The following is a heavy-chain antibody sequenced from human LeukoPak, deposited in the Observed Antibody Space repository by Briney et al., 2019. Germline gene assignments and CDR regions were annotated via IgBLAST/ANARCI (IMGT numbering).Heavy chain of an antibody. D-gene: IGHD3-10*01. CDR3: ARSYYGSGSYRPSYGMDV. J-gene: IGHJ6*02. V-gene: IGHV1-46*01. CDR1: GYTFTSYY. CDR2: INPSGGST. Sequence: ASVKVSCKASGYTFTSYYMHWVRQAPGQGLEWMGIINPSGGSTSYAQKFQGRVTMTRDTSTSTVYMELSSLRSEDTAVYYCARSYYGSGSYRPSYGMDVWGQGTTVTVSS.